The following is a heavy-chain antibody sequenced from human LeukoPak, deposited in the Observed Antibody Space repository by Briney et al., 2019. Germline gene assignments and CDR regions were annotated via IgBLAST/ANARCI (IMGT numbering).Heavy chain of an antibody. J-gene: IGHJ4*02. CDR3: AKEAPYCGGDCYGVFDY. Sequence: GGSLRLSCAASGFTFRNYVISWVRQAPGKGLEWVSGISGSGVTAYYADSVKGRFTISRDSSKNTLYLQMNSLRADDTAVYYCAKEAPYCGGDCYGVFDYWGQGNLVAVSS. V-gene: IGHV3-23*01. CDR1: GFTFRNYV. CDR2: ISGSGVTA. D-gene: IGHD2-21*02.